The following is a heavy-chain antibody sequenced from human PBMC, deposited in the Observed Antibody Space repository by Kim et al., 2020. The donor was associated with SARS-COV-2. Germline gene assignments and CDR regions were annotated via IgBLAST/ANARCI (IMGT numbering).Heavy chain of an antibody. J-gene: IGHJ3*02. Sequence: VKVRFTISRDNSKNTLYLQMSSLRAEDTAVYYCVTDTGYSSNWYLAFDIWGQGTMVTVSS. D-gene: IGHD6-13*01. CDR3: VTDTGYSSNWYLAFDI. V-gene: IGHV3-64D*09.